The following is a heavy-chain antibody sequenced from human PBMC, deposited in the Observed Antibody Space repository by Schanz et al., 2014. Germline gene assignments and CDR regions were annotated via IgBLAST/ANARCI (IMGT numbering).Heavy chain of an antibody. CDR3: AKYGGGYSYGFVEY. Sequence: EVQLLESGGGLVQPGGSLRLSCTVSGFTVNNYAMNWVRQAPGRGLEWVSGITRQGTTYYADFVKGRFSISRDLSSNTLYLQMKSLRAEDTAVYYCAKYGGGYSYGFVEYWGQGILXTVSS. CDR1: GFTVNNYA. CDR2: ITRQGTT. J-gene: IGHJ4*02. V-gene: IGHV3-23*01. D-gene: IGHD5-18*01.